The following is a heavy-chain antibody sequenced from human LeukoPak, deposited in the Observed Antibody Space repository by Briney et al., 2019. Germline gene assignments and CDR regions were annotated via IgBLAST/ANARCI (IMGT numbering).Heavy chain of an antibody. CDR3: ARGRRVRTVATGDYYYYYYMDV. CDR1: GYTFTGYY. Sequence: ASVKVSCKASGYTFTGYYMHWVRQAPGQGLEWMGWINPNSGGTNYAQKFQGWVTMTRDTSISTAYMELSRLRSEDTAVYYCARGRRVRTVATGDYYYYYYMDVWGKGTTVTVSS. V-gene: IGHV1-2*04. CDR2: INPNSGGT. D-gene: IGHD4-11*01. J-gene: IGHJ6*03.